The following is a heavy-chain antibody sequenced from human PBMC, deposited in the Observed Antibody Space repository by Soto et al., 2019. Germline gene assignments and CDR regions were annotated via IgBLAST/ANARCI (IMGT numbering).Heavy chain of an antibody. V-gene: IGHV1-46*01. J-gene: IGHJ4*02. D-gene: IGHD5-12*01. CDR2: INPSGGTT. CDR1: GGTFSSYA. Sequence: GASVKVSCKASGGTFSSYAIRWVRQAPGQGLEGMGVINPSGGTTSYAQKFQGRVTITRDTSTSTVYMELSSLRSEDTAVYYCARDPPSGTGYDFDYWGQGTLVTVSS. CDR3: ARDPPSGTGYDFDY.